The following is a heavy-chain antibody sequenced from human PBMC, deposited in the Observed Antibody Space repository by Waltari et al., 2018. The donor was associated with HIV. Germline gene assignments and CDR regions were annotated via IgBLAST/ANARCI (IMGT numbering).Heavy chain of an antibody. D-gene: IGHD3-3*01. V-gene: IGHV3-15*01. CDR2: IKSKTDGGTT. Sequence: EVQLVESGRGLVKPGGSLRLSCAASGFTFSNAWMSWVRQAPGKGLEWVGRIKSKTDGGTTDYAAPVKGRFTISRDDSKNTLYLQMNSLKTEDTAVYYCTTLYDFWSGYSPYYYYGMDVWGQGTTVTVSS. J-gene: IGHJ6*02. CDR3: TTLYDFWSGYSPYYYYGMDV. CDR1: GFTFSNAW.